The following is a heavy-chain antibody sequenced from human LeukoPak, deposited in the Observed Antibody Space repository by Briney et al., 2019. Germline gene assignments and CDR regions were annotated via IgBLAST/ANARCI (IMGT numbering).Heavy chain of an antibody. D-gene: IGHD2-21*01. Sequence: PSETLSLTRAVYGASLNGHYWSWIRQPPGKGLEWIGEGSDVGGTKYNPSLKSRVTISADTSKNQFSLKLSSVTAADTAVYYCARDSQIPVYYYYGMDVWGQGTTVTVSS. CDR2: GSDVGGT. CDR1: GASLNGHY. J-gene: IGHJ6*02. CDR3: ARDSQIPVYYYYGMDV. V-gene: IGHV4-34*01.